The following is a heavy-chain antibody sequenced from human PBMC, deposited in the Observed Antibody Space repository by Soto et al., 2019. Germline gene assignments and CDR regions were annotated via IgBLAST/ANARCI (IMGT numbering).Heavy chain of an antibody. CDR2: VHYSGST. Sequence: QLQLQESGPGLVKPSETLSLTCSVSGGSIRSNIYYWGWIHQPPGKGLEWIATVHYSGSTYYTPSLKNRVTISADTSKNQFSLRLNSVTAADTAVYYCARQHYYDSSGYYTWNWGQGTLVTVSS. CDR1: GGSIRSNIYY. CDR3: ARQHYYDSSGYYTWN. J-gene: IGHJ4*02. V-gene: IGHV4-39*01. D-gene: IGHD3-22*01.